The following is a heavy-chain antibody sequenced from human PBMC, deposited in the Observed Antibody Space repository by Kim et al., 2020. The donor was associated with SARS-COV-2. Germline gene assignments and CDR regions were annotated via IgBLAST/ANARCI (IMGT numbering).Heavy chain of an antibody. CDR3: ARDLDRGGLPGPERYFDLRDFVY. D-gene: IGHD3-9*01. CDR1: GGSISSSSYY. CDR2: IYYSGST. V-gene: IGHV4-39*07. Sequence: SETLSLTCTVSGGSISSSSYYWGWIRQPPGKGLEWIGSIYYSGSTYYNPSLKSRVTISVDTSKNQFSLKLSSVTAADTAVYYCARDLDRGGLPGPERYFDLRDFVYWGQGNLVTVSS. J-gene: IGHJ4*02.